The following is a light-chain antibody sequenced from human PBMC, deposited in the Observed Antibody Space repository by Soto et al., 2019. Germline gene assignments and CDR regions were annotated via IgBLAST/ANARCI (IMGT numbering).Light chain of an antibody. J-gene: IGKJ2*01. CDR3: VQGTHWPRT. V-gene: IGKV2-30*01. CDR1: QSLVDSDGNTY. CDR2: KVS. Sequence: DVVMTQSPLSLPVTLGQPASISCRSNQSLVDSDGNTYLSWFQQRPGQSPRRLIYKVSNRDSGVPDRFSGSGSGTDFTLKISRVEADDIGVYYCVQGTHWPRTFGQGTKLEIK.